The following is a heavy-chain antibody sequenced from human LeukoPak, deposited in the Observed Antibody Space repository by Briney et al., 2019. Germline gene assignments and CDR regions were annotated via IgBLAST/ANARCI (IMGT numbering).Heavy chain of an antibody. CDR1: GFTFSTYI. Sequence: GGSLRLSCAASGFTFSTYIMNWVRQAPGKGLEWVSSISGSSGYMYYADSVRGRFTISRDNAKNSLFLQMSSLRAEDTAVYYCACGVSNLFDPWGQGTLVTVSS. CDR3: ACGVSNLFDP. D-gene: IGHD5/OR15-5a*01. J-gene: IGHJ5*02. V-gene: IGHV3-21*01. CDR2: ISGSSGYM.